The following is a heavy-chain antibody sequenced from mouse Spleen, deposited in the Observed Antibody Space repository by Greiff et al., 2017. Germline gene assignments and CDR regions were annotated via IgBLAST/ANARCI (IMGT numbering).Heavy chain of an antibody. V-gene: IGHV3-6*01. D-gene: IGHD1-2*01. J-gene: IGHJ4*01. CDR2: ISYDGSN. CDR3: ASATANYAMDY. Sequence: EVQLVESGPGLVKPSQSLSLTCSVTGYSITSGYYWNWIRQFPGNKLEWMGYISYDGSNNYNPSLKNRISITRDTSKNQFFLKLNSVTTEDTATYYCASATANYAMDYWGQGTSVTVSS. CDR1: GYSITSGYY.